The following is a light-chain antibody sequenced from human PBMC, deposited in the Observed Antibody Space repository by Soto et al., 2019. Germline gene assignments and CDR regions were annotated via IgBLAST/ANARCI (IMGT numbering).Light chain of an antibody. CDR3: HSYDNRLYGWV. Sequence: QSVLTQPPSVSGAPGQRITISCTGSSSNIGAGYDVHWYQHLPGTAPKLLLYGNKNRPSGVPDRFSGSKSGTSASLAITGLQAEDEASYYCHSYDNRLYGWVFGGGTQLTVL. CDR2: GNK. J-gene: IGLJ3*02. CDR1: SSNIGAGYD. V-gene: IGLV1-40*01.